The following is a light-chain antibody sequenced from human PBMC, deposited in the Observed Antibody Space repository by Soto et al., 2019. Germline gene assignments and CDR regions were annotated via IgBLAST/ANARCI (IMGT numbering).Light chain of an antibody. CDR2: DAS. J-gene: IGKJ3*01. CDR3: QQFNNWPLFT. V-gene: IGKV3-15*01. Sequence: ETVMTQSPATLSVSPGERATLSCRASQSVSSNLAWYQQKPGQAPRLLIYDASTRATGIPARFSGSGSGTEFTLTISSLQSEDFAVYYCQQFNNWPLFTFGPGTKVDIK. CDR1: QSVSSN.